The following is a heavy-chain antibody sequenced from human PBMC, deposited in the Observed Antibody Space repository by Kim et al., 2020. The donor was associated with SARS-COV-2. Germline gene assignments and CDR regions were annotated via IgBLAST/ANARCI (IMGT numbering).Heavy chain of an antibody. CDR3: ARVGAVAGTTDY. J-gene: IGHJ4*02. CDR1: GFTFSSYS. V-gene: IGHV3-21*01. D-gene: IGHD6-19*01. Sequence: GGSLRLSCAASGFTFSSYSMNWVRQAPGKGLEWVSSISSSSSYIYYADSVKGRFTISRDNAKNSLYLQMNSLRAEDTAVYYCARVGAVAGTTDYWGQGTLVTVSS. CDR2: ISSSSSYI.